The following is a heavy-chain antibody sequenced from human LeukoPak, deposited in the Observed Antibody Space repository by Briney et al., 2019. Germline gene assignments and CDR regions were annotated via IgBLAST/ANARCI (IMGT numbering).Heavy chain of an antibody. V-gene: IGHV3-48*03. CDR2: ISSSGTTI. Sequence: GSLRLSCAASGFTFSSYEMNWVRQAPGKGLEWVSYISSSGTTIYYADSVKGRFTISRDSAKNSVYLQMNSLRAEDTAVYYCAREKADWFDYWGQGTLVTVSS. J-gene: IGHJ4*02. CDR1: GFTFSSYE. D-gene: IGHD3/OR15-3a*01. CDR3: AREKADWFDY.